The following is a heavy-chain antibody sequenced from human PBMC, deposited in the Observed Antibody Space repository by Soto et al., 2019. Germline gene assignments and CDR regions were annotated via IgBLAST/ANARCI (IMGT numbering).Heavy chain of an antibody. CDR3: ATYSRGEGGRGY. D-gene: IGHD6-19*01. CDR2: DYSDSA. CDR1: GASVSSHH. V-gene: IGHV4-59*08. Sequence: QVQLQESGPGVVRPSETLSLTCTVSGASVSSHHWTWIRQPPGKGLEWIGDYSDSASYSPSLKSRVTLSADTSKNLFSLKLTSVTAADTAVYDCATYSRGEGGRGYWGQGIQVTVSS. J-gene: IGHJ4*02.